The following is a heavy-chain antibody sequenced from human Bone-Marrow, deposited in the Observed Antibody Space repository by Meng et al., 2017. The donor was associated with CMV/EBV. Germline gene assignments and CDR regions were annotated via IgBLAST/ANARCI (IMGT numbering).Heavy chain of an antibody. CDR1: GYTFTGYY. CDR3: ARGGYYDSSGYSDY. J-gene: IGHJ4*02. CDR2: INPNSGGT. Sequence: ASVKVSCKASGYTFTGYYMHWVRQAPGQGLEWMGWINPNSGGTNYAQKFQGRVTMTRDTSISPAYMELSRLRSDDTAVYYCARGGYYDSSGYSDYWGQGTLVTVSS. V-gene: IGHV1-2*02. D-gene: IGHD3-22*01.